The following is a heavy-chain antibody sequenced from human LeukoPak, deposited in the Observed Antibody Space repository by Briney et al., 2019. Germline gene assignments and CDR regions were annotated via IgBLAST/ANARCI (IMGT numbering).Heavy chain of an antibody. Sequence: GASVTVSCTASGYTFTSYYMHWVRQAPGQGLEWMGIINPSGGSTSYAQKFQGRVTITRNTSISTAYMELSSLRSEDTAVYYCARGSDGSGGYYYMDVWGKGTTVTVSS. CDR2: INPSGGST. CDR3: ARGSDGSGGYYYMDV. J-gene: IGHJ6*03. V-gene: IGHV1-46*01. CDR1: GYTFTSYY. D-gene: IGHD3-10*01.